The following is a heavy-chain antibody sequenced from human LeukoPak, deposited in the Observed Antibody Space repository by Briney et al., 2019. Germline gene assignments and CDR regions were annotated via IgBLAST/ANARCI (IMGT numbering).Heavy chain of an antibody. CDR3: ARDSGDCSGGSCYSESTSWFDP. D-gene: IGHD2-15*01. V-gene: IGHV3-30-3*01. Sequence: GGSLRLSCAASGFTFSSYAMHWVRQAPGKGLEWVAVISYDGSNKYYADSVKGRFTISRDDSKNTLYLQMNSLRAEDTAVYYCARDSGDCSGGSCYSESTSWFDPWGQGTLVTVSS. CDR2: ISYDGSNK. J-gene: IGHJ5*02. CDR1: GFTFSSYA.